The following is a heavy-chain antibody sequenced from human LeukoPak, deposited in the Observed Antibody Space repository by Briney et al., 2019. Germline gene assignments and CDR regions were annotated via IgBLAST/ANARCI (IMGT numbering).Heavy chain of an antibody. J-gene: IGHJ4*02. V-gene: IGHV4-59*01. D-gene: IGHD3-10*01. CDR3: ARLLSNYGSGSYYYDY. Sequence: SETLSLTCTGSGGSISSYYWSWIRQPPGKGLEWIGYIHYSGSTNYNPSLKSRVTISIDTSKNQFSLKLSSVTAADTAVYYCARLLSNYGSGSYYYDYWGQGTLVTVSS. CDR2: IHYSGST. CDR1: GGSISSYY.